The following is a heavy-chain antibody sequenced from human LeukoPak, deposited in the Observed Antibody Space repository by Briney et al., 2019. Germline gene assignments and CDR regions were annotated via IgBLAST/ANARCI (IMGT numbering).Heavy chain of an antibody. CDR3: ARDRGQLGLFDN. CDR2: ISNDGSMI. D-gene: IGHD6-13*01. CDR1: GFTFSTYA. V-gene: IGHV3-30*04. Sequence: GGSLRLSCAASGFTFSTYAMHWVRQAPGKGLEWVTLISNDGSMIYYADSVKGRFTLSRDNSKNTLYLQINSLRVEDTAVYYCARDRGQLGLFDNWGQGTLVTVSS. J-gene: IGHJ4*02.